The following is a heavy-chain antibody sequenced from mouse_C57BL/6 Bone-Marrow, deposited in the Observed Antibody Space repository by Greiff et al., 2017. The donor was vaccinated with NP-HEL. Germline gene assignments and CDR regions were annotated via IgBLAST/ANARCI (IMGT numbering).Heavy chain of an antibody. CDR2: IHPSDSDT. Sequence: QVQLQQPGAELVKPGASVKVSCKASGYTFTSYWMHWVKQRPGQGLEWIGRIHPSDSDTTYHQTFTGKATLTVDKSSSTAYMQLSSRTSEDSAVYYCATTVVATGDYWGQGTTLTVSS. V-gene: IGHV1-74*01. D-gene: IGHD1-1*01. J-gene: IGHJ2*01. CDR1: GYTFTSYW. CDR3: ATTVVATGDY.